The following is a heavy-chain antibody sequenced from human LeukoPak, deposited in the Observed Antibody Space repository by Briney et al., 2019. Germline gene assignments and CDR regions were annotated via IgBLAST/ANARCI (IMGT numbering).Heavy chain of an antibody. V-gene: IGHV3-23*01. Sequence: PGGSLRLSCAASGFTFSSYAMSWVRQAPGKGLEWVSGISGSGGSTYYADSVKGRFTISRDNSKDTLHLQMNSLRAEDTAVYYCAKRDYYASGRYHDSPAPFDHWGQGTLVTVSS. D-gene: IGHD3-10*01. J-gene: IGHJ4*02. CDR3: AKRDYYASGRYHDSPAPFDH. CDR2: ISGSGGST. CDR1: GFTFSSYA.